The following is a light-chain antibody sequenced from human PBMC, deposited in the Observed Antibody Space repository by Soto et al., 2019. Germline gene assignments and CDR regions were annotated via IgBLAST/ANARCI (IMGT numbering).Light chain of an antibody. CDR2: GNS. Sequence: QSVLTQPPSVSGAPGQRVTISCTGSSSNIGAGYDVHWYQQLPGTAPKLLIYGNSNRPSGVPDRFSGSKSGTSASLAFTGLQAEDEADYYCQSYDSSLSGSWVFGGGTKLTVL. CDR3: QSYDSSLSGSWV. J-gene: IGLJ3*02. V-gene: IGLV1-40*01. CDR1: SSNIGAGYD.